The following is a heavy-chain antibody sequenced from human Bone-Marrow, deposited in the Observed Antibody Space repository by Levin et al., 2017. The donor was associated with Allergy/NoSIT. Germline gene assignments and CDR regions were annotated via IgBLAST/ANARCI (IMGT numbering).Heavy chain of an antibody. CDR2: ISYNGRT. CDR1: GYSISSGYF. V-gene: IGHV4-38-2*01. Sequence: ESLKISCAVSGYSISSGYFWGWIRQPPGKGLEWIGSISYNGRTHYNPSLKSRVPILGDMSKNQFSLNLTSVTAADTAIYYCARVQKYQPPYYFEYWGQGTLVTVSS. D-gene: IGHD2-2*01. J-gene: IGHJ4*02. CDR3: ARVQKYQPPYYFEY.